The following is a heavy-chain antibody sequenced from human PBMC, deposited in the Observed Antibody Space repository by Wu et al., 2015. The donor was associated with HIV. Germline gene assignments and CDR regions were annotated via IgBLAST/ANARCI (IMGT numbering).Heavy chain of an antibody. CDR3: ARGEQQLVNWFDP. J-gene: IGHJ5*02. CDR1: GGSFSGYY. V-gene: IGHV4-34*01. CDR2: INHSGST. D-gene: IGHD6-13*01. Sequence: QVQLQQWGAGLLKPSETLSLTCAVYGGSFSGYYWSWIRQPPGKGLEWIGEINHSGSTNYNPSLKSRVTISVDTSKNQFSLKLSSVTAADTAVYYCARGEQQLVNWFDPWGQGTLVTVSS.